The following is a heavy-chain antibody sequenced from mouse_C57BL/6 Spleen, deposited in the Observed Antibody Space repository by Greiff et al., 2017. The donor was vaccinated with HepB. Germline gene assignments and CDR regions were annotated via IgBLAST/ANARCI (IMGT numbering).Heavy chain of an antibody. Sequence: VQLQQSGAELAKPGASVKLSCKASGYTFTSYWMHWVKQRPGQGLEWIGYINPSSGYTKYNQKFKDKATLTADKSSSPAYMQLSSLTYDDSAVYYCSRDSSGSCYWGQGTTLTVSS. V-gene: IGHV1-7*01. CDR2: INPSSGYT. CDR1: GYTFTSYW. CDR3: SRDSSGSCY. J-gene: IGHJ2*01. D-gene: IGHD3-2*02.